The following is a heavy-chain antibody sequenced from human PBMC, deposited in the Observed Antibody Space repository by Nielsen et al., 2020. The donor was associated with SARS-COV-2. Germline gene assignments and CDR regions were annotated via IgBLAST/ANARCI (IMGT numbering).Heavy chain of an antibody. Sequence: SVKVSCKASGDTFSTYTISWVRQAPGQGLEWMGRFIPILDEVDYAQKFQGRVTMTEDTSTDTAYMELSSLRSEDTAVYYCATTFAIFGEVRMDVWGQGTAVTVSS. J-gene: IGHJ6*02. CDR3: ATTFAIFGEVRMDV. V-gene: IGHV1-69*02. CDR2: FIPILDEV. D-gene: IGHD3-3*01. CDR1: GDTFSTYT.